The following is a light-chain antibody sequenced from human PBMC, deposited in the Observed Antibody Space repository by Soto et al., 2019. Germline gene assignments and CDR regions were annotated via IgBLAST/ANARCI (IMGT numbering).Light chain of an antibody. Sequence: ERVMTQTPATPSVSPGGRATLSFRASQSVSSSYLAWYQQKPGQAPRLLIYGASSRATGIPDRFRGSGSGSEFSLTISGLEPEDFAVYFCQHFGSSPPVIFGQGTRLEIK. CDR1: QSVSSSY. V-gene: IGKV3-20*01. CDR3: QHFGSSPPVI. CDR2: GAS. J-gene: IGKJ5*01.